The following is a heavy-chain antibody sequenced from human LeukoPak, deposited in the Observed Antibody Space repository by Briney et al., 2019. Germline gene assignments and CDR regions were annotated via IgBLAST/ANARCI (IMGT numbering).Heavy chain of an antibody. V-gene: IGHV5-51*01. Sequence: TGESLKISCKGSGFRFTTYWIGWVRQMPGKGLEWMGIIYPSNSDTRYSPSFQGQVTISADKSISTAYLQWSSLKASDTATYYCARRYTTSSESDYWGQGTLVAVSS. CDR2: IYPSNSDT. CDR3: ARRYTTSSESDY. D-gene: IGHD2-2*02. J-gene: IGHJ4*02. CDR1: GFRFTTYW.